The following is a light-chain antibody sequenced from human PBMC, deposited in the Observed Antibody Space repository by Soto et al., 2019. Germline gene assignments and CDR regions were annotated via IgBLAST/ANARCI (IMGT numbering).Light chain of an antibody. Sequence: QSALTQPASVSGSPGQSITITCTGSASNIGGYNLVSWYQHHAGKAPKVIIYEGVKRPSGVSNRFSGFKSGTTASLTISGLQAEDEADYYCCSYVGATTYVFGRGTKVT. CDR2: EGV. CDR3: CSYVGATTYV. J-gene: IGLJ1*01. CDR1: ASNIGGYNL. V-gene: IGLV2-23*01.